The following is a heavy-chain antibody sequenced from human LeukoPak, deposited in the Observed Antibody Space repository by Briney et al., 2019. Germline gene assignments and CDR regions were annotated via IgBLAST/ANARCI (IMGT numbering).Heavy chain of an antibody. CDR3: ARAGYSGYDSPVY. V-gene: IGHV1-2*06. Sequence: ASVKVSCKASGYTFTGYYMHWVRQAPGQGLEWMGRINPNSGGTNYAQKFQGRVTMTRDTSISTAYVELSRLRSDDTAVYYCARAGYSGYDSPVYWGQGTLVTVSS. J-gene: IGHJ4*02. CDR1: GYTFTGYY. CDR2: INPNSGGT. D-gene: IGHD5-12*01.